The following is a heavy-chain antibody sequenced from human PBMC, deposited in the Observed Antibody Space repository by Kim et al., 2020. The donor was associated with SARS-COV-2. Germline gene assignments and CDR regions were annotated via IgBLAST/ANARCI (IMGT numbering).Heavy chain of an antibody. V-gene: IGHV4-61*01. Sequence: SETLSLTCTVSGGSVSSGSYYWSWIRQPPGKGLEWIGYIYYSGSTNYNPSLKSRVTISVDTSKNQFSLKLISVTAADTAVYYCARSSFTITMIVVVPFAFDIWGQGTMVTVSS. CDR3: ARSSFTITMIVVVPFAFDI. J-gene: IGHJ3*02. CDR2: IYYSGST. D-gene: IGHD3-22*01. CDR1: GGSVSSGSYY.